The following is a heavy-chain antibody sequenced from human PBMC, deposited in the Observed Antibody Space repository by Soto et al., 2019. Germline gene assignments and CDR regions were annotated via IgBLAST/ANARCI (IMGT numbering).Heavy chain of an antibody. Sequence: GGSLRLSCAASGFTFSSYSMNWVRRAPGKGLEWVSSISSSSSYIYYADSVKGRFTISRDNAKNSLYLQMNSLRAEDTAVYYCARDRVPAAILHWFDPWGQGTLVTVSS. J-gene: IGHJ5*02. CDR3: ARDRVPAAILHWFDP. CDR1: GFTFSSYS. V-gene: IGHV3-21*01. CDR2: ISSSSSYI. D-gene: IGHD2-2*02.